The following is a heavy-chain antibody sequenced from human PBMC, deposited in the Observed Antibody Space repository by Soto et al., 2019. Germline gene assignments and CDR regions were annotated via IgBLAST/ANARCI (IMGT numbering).Heavy chain of an antibody. CDR1: GFTFSSYA. J-gene: IGHJ6*02. CDR2: ISGSGGST. Sequence: GGSLRLSCAASGFTFSSYAMSWVRQAPGKGLEWVSAISGSGGSTYYADSVKGRFTISRDNSKNTLYLQMNSLRAEDTAVYYCAKGGCCSSTSCYSDYGMDVWGQGTTVTVSS. D-gene: IGHD2-2*01. V-gene: IGHV3-23*01. CDR3: AKGGCCSSTSCYSDYGMDV.